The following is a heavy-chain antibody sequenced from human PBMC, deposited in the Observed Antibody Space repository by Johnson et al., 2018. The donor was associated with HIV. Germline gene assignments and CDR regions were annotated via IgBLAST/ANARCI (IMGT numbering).Heavy chain of an antibody. D-gene: IGHD4-17*01. V-gene: IGHV3-74*01. J-gene: IGHJ3*02. CDR2: INSDGSST. Sequence: VQLVESGGGLVQPGGSLRLSCAASGFTFSSYWMHWVRQAPGKGLVWVSRINSDGSSTRYADSVKGRFTISRDNSKNTVFLQMNSLRTDDTAVYYCARDWDYAHAFDIWGQGTMVTVSS. CDR1: GFTFSSYW. CDR3: ARDWDYAHAFDI.